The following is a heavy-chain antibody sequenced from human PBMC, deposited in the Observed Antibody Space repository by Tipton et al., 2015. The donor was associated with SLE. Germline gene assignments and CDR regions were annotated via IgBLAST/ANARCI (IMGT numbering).Heavy chain of an antibody. V-gene: IGHV4-4*07. CDR1: GGSISTYY. D-gene: IGHD5-12*01. CDR2: ISTSGST. J-gene: IGHJ5*02. CDR3: ANDYGGSRGYDNCFDP. Sequence: PGLVKPSETLSLTCAVSGGSISTYYWSWIRQSPGKGLEWIGRISTSGSTNYNPSLKSRVTISADTSKNQFSLKVSSVTAADSAVYYCANDYGGSRGYDNCFDPWGQGILVTVSS.